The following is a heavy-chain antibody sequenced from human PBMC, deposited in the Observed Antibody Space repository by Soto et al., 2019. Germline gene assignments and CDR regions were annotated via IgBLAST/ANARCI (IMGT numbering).Heavy chain of an antibody. Sequence: QPGGSLRLSCSVSGFTFSSYATHWVRQAPGKGLEYVGSISSEGASTYYPDSVKGRFIISRDNSKNTLYLQMSSLRGEDTAVYYCVKDRYVDYWGQGILVTVSS. CDR2: ISSEGAST. CDR1: GFTFSSYA. J-gene: IGHJ4*02. V-gene: IGHV3-64D*06. CDR3: VKDRYVDY.